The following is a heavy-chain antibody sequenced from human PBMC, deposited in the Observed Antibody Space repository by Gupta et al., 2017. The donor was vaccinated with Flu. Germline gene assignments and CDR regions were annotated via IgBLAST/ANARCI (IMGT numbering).Heavy chain of an antibody. CDR2: IYHSGKT. CDR3: ARLDGPRGFGGYDYYYYYGMDV. D-gene: IGHD3-3*01. V-gene: IGHV4-31*02. CDR1: NNDLTTGGRY. Sequence: QVQLQESGPRLVKPSQTLSLACSVSNNDLTTGGRYWNWIRQLPGKGLAWIGNIYHSGKTDYNPYLKSRASITMDTSKRQVSLKLTSMTAADTAVYFCARLDGPRGFGGYDYYYYYGMDVWGRGITVSVSS. J-gene: IGHJ6*02.